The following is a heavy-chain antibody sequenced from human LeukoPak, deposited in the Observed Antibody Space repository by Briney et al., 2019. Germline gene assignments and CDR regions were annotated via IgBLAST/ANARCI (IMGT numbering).Heavy chain of an antibody. CDR3: AREGQQLVATGGAFDI. J-gene: IGHJ3*02. V-gene: IGHV3-53*01. CDR1: GFTVSSNY. Sequence: GGSLRLSCAASGFTVSSNYMSWVRQPPGKGLEWVSVIYSGGSTYYADSVKGRFTISRDNSKNTLYLQMNSLRAEDTAVYYCAREGQQLVATGGAFDIWGQGTMVTVSS. CDR2: IYSGGST. D-gene: IGHD6-13*01.